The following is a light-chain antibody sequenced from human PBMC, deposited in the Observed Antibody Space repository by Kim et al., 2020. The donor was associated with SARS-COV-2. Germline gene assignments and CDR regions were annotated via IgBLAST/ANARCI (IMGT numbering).Light chain of an antibody. V-gene: IGKV3-20*01. CDR3: QQYGSSPFT. J-gene: IGKJ3*01. CDR1: QTLNSNY. Sequence: SPGERATLSCRASQTLNSNYLAWYQQRPGQAPRLLMFGASNRATGVPDRFSGSGSGTDFTLTISRLEPEDFAVYYCQQYGSSPFTFGPGTKVDIK. CDR2: GAS.